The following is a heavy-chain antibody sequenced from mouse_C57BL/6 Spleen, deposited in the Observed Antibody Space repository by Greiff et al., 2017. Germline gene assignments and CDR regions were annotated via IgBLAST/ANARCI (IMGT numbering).Heavy chain of an antibody. Sequence: EVKLMESGVELVRPGASVKLSCTASGFNIKDYYMHWVKQRPEQGLEWIGRIDPEDGDTEYAPKFQGKATMTADTSSNTAYLQLSSLTSEDTAVYYCSTIHYGSSSYYFDYWGQGTTLTVSS. V-gene: IGHV14-1*01. J-gene: IGHJ2*01. CDR1: GFNIKDYY. D-gene: IGHD1-1*01. CDR2: IDPEDGDT. CDR3: STIHYGSSSYYFDY.